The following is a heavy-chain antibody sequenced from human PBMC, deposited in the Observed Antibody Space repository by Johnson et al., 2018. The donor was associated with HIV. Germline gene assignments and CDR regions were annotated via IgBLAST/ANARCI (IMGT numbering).Heavy chain of an antibody. D-gene: IGHD3-10*01. J-gene: IGHJ3*02. V-gene: IGHV3-30*03. CDR1: GFSFSTYN. Sequence: QVQLVESGGGVVQPGRSLRLSCAASGFSFSTYNMHWVRHAPGRGLEWVAFISYSGSDTYYVDSVKGRFTVSRDNSENTLFLQMNSLRAEDTAVYYCARTRHYYEAFDIWGQGTMVTVSS. CDR2: ISYSGSDT. CDR3: ARTRHYYEAFDI.